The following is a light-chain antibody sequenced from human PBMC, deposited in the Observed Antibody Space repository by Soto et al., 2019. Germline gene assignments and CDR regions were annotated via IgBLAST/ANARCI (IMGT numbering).Light chain of an antibody. J-gene: IGKJ4*01. CDR3: MQSVQFPRT. CDR2: EVS. V-gene: IGKV2D-29*01. Sequence: DIVMTQTPLSLSVTPGQPASISCKSSQSLLGSDGKTYLSWYLQKPGHPPQLLIFEVSNHFSGVSDRFSGSGSGTDFTLKISRVEAEDVGVYYFMQSVQFPRTFGGGSNEQIK. CDR1: QSLLGSDGKTY.